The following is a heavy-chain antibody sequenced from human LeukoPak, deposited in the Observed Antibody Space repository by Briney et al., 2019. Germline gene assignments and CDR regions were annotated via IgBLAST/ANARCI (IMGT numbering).Heavy chain of an antibody. V-gene: IGHV4-59*08. D-gene: IGHD3-10*01. Sequence: SETLSLTCTVSGGSISSYYWSWIRQPPEKGLEWIGYISYSGSTNYNPSLKSRVTISVDTSKNQFSLKLSSVTAADTAVYYCARSSMFRGVTVDYWGQGTLVTVSS. J-gene: IGHJ4*02. CDR1: GGSISSYY. CDR2: ISYSGST. CDR3: ARSSMFRGVTVDY.